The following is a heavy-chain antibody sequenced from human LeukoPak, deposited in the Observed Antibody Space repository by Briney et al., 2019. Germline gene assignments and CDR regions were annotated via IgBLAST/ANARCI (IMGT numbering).Heavy chain of an antibody. CDR1: GYTFTSYG. CDR3: ASSPYYYYYYMDV. Sequence: ASVKVSCKASGYTFTSYGISWVRQAPGQGLEWMGWISAYNGNTNYAQKLQGRVTMTTDTSTGTAYMELRSLRSDDTAVYYCASSPYYYYYYMDVWGKGTTVTVSS. V-gene: IGHV1-18*01. CDR2: ISAYNGNT. J-gene: IGHJ6*03.